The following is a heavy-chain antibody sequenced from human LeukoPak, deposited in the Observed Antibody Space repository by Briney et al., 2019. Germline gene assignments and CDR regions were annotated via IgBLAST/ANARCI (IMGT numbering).Heavy chain of an antibody. V-gene: IGHV1-18*01. CDR1: GYTFTSYG. J-gene: IGHJ3*02. Sequence: ASVKVSCKASGYTFTSYGISWVRQAPGQGLEWMGWISAYNGNTNYAQKLQGRVTMTTDTSTSTAYMELRSLRSDDTAVYYCARDPPRYQPLSAFDIWGQGTMVTVSS. CDR2: ISAYNGNT. D-gene: IGHD2-2*01. CDR3: ARDPPRYQPLSAFDI.